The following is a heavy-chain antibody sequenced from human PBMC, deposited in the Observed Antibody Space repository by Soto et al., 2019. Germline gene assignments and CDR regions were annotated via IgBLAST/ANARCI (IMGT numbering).Heavy chain of an antibody. CDR2: ISYDGSNK. J-gene: IGHJ6*02. V-gene: IGHV3-30-3*01. Sequence: GGSLRLSCAASGFTFSSYAMHWVRQAPGKGLEWVAVISYDGSNKYYADSVKGRFTISRDNSKNTLYLQMNSLRAEDTAVYYCARDEGEDIVVVPAATFTQYYGMDVWGQGTTVTVSS. CDR1: GFTFSSYA. CDR3: ARDEGEDIVVVPAATFTQYYGMDV. D-gene: IGHD2-2*01.